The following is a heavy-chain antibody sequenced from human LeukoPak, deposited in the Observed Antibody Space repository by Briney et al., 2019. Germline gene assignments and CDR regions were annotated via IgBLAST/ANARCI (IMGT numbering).Heavy chain of an antibody. CDR3: ARELGDIVVVVAATGWFLPENAFDI. D-gene: IGHD2-15*01. V-gene: IGHV1-69*06. Sequence: ASVKVSCKASGGTSSSYAISWVRQAPGQGLEWMGGIIPIFGTANYAQKFQGRVTITADKSTSTAYMELSSLRSEDTAVYYCARELGDIVVVVAATGWFLPENAFDIWGQGTMVTVSS. CDR2: IIPIFGTA. J-gene: IGHJ3*02. CDR1: GGTSSSYA.